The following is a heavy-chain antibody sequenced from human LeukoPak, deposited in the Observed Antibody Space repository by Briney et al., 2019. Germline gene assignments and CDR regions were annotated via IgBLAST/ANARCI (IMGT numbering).Heavy chain of an antibody. CDR2: INPNSGGT. V-gene: IGHV1-2*02. D-gene: IGHD6-19*01. Sequence: ASVKVSCKASGYTFTGYYMHWVRQAPGQGLEWMGWINPNSGGTNYAQKFQGRVTMTRDTSISTAYMELSRLRSDDTAVYYCARVPGIAVAGTFDPWGQGTPVTVSS. CDR3: ARVPGIAVAGTFDP. J-gene: IGHJ5*02. CDR1: GYTFTGYY.